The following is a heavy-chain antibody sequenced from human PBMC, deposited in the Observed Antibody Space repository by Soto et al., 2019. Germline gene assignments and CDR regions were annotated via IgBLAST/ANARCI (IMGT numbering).Heavy chain of an antibody. J-gene: IGHJ6*02. CDR1: GFTFSSYG. V-gene: IGHV3-30*18. CDR2: ISYDGSNK. D-gene: IGHD1-26*01. Sequence: GGSLRLSCAASGFTFSSYGMHWVRQAPGKGLEWVAVISYDGSNKYYADSVKGRFTISRDNSKNTLYLQMNSLRAEDTAVYYCAKSLRERTYYYYGMDVWGQGTTVTVSS. CDR3: AKSLRERTYYYYGMDV.